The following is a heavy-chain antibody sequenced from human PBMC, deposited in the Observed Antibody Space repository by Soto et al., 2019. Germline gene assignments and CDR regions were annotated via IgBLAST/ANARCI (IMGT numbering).Heavy chain of an antibody. J-gene: IGHJ1*01. D-gene: IGHD2-15*01. CDR3: ARGRCYIRQNYFHL. CDR1: GGSINSGGFY. Sequence: LSVTCIVPGGSINSGGFYWTWFCHHQGKGLEWFGNFYHKGTTQYNPPLEDRVFISLDTSMSQFSLKVTSVTAADSAVYYCARGRCYIRQNYFHLWGLGILVTVSP. V-gene: IGHV4-31*02. CDR2: FYHKGTT.